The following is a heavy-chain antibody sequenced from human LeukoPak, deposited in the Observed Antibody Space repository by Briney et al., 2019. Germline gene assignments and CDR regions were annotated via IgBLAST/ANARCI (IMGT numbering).Heavy chain of an antibody. CDR2: INPNSGGT. Sequence: ASVKVSCKASGYTFTGYYMHWVRQAPGQGLEWMGWINPNSGGTNYAQKFQGRVTMTRDTSISTAYMELSRLRSDDTAVYYCASEYYYDSRDHFDYWGQGTLVTVSS. V-gene: IGHV1-2*02. J-gene: IGHJ4*02. CDR1: GYTFTGYY. CDR3: ASEYYYDSRDHFDY. D-gene: IGHD3-22*01.